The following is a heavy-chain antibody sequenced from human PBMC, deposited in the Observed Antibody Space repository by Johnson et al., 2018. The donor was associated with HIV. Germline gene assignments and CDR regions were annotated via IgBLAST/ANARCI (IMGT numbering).Heavy chain of an antibody. CDR1: GFTFSSYA. J-gene: IGHJ3*02. Sequence: QVQLVESGGGLVQPGGSLRLSCAASGFTFSSYAMHWVRQAPGKGLEWVAVISYDGSNKYYADSVKGRFTISRDNSKNTLYMQMNSLKNEDTAVYYCTSLRDDACDIWGQGTMVTLSS. CDR3: TSLRDDACDI. CDR2: ISYDGSNK. V-gene: IGHV3-30*04.